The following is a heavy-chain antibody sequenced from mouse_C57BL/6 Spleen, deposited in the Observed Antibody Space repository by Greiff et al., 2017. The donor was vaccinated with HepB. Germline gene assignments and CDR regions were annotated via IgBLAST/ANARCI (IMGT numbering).Heavy chain of an antibody. V-gene: IGHV1-80*01. CDR3: AIRDDDDGELAD. D-gene: IGHD2-4*01. CDR2: IYPGDGDT. Sequence: VQLQQSGAELVKPGASVKISCKASGYAFSSYWMNWVKQRPGKGLEWIGQIYPGDGDTNYNGKFKGKATLTADKSSSPAYMKLSSLTSEDSAVYCCAIRDDDDGELADWGQGTLVTVSA. CDR1: GYAFSSYW. J-gene: IGHJ3*01.